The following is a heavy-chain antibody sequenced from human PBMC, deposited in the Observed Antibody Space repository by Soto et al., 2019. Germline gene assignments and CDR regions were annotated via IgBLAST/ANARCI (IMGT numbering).Heavy chain of an antibody. CDR2: SYHSGST. D-gene: IGHD3-22*01. CDR3: GRYKGYYDSSGYPRPYYFDY. Sequence: SETLSLTCTVSGGSISSYYWSWIRQPPGKGLEWIGYSYHSGSTNYTPSLKSRVTISVDRSKNHFSLKLSSVTAEDTAVYYCGRYKGYYDSSGYPRPYYFDYWGQGTMVTGS. J-gene: IGHJ4*02. V-gene: IGHV4-59*12. CDR1: GGSISSYY.